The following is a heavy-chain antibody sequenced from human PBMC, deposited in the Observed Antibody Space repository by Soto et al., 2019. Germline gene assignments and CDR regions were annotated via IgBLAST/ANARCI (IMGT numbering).Heavy chain of an antibody. Sequence: EGSLILSCAPSGFPFSNYAMSWVRQTPGEGLEWVSAISATGDDTYYADFVTGRFTVSRDNSKSTLLLQMNSLRAEDTAIYYCAKDRMDHNSVWDPFDIWGQGTMVTVSS. CDR3: AKDRMDHNSVWDPFDI. J-gene: IGHJ3*02. V-gene: IGHV3-23*01. D-gene: IGHD2-15*01. CDR2: ISATGDDT. CDR1: GFPFSNYA.